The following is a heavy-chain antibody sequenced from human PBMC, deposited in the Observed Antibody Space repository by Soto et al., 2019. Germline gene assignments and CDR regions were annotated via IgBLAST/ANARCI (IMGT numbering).Heavy chain of an antibody. J-gene: IGHJ5*02. CDR3: AREHCSCPAAFDP. CDR2: IYYNGNT. Sequence: PSETLSLTCSVSGGSVNSDSYYWSWIRQPPGKALEWIGYIYYNGNTNYNPSLKSRVTISVDTSRNQFSLNLSSVTAADTAVHYCAREHCSCPAAFDPWGRGTPVTV. CDR1: GGSVNSDSYY. V-gene: IGHV4-61*01. D-gene: IGHD6-13*01.